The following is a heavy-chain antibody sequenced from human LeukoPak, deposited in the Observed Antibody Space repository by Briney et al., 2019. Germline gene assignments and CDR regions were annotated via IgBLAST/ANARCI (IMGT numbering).Heavy chain of an antibody. CDR2: ISDGGSTT. V-gene: IGHV3-74*01. CDR1: GFTFSSYW. CDR3: SRSAYYDGSGNYYDY. J-gene: IGHJ4*02. Sequence: GGSLRLSCAASGFTFSSYWMHWVRQAPGKGLVWVSRISDGGSTTTYADSVKGRLTISRDNAKNTLYLQMNGLRAEDTAVYYCSRSAYYDGSGNYYDYWGQGTLVTVSS. D-gene: IGHD3-22*01.